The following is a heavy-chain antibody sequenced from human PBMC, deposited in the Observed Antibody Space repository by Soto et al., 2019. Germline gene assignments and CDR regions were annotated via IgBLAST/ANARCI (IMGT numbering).Heavy chain of an antibody. CDR3: AKRALPYSSGWGYYFDY. CDR2: ISGSGGST. Sequence: GGSLRLSCAASGFTFSGYAMSWVRQAPGKGLEWVSAISGSGGSTYYADSVKGRFTISRDNSKNTLYLQMNSLRAEDTAVYYCAKRALPYSSGWGYYFDYWGQGTLVTVSS. V-gene: IGHV3-23*01. CDR1: GFTFSGYA. J-gene: IGHJ4*02. D-gene: IGHD6-19*01.